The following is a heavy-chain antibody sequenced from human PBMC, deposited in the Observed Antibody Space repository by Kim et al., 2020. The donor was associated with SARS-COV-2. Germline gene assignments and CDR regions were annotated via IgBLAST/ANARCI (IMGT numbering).Heavy chain of an antibody. V-gene: IGHV4-31*03. D-gene: IGHD2-15*01. CDR1: GGSISSGGYY. J-gene: IGHJ5*02. CDR2: IYYSGST. Sequence: SETLSLTCTVSGGSISSGGYYWSWIRQHPGKGLEWIGYIYYSGSTYYNPSLKSRVTISVDTSKNQFSLKLSSVTAADTAVYYCARSRHCSGGSCYSGPDYNWFDPWGQGTLVTVSS. CDR3: ARSRHCSGGSCYSGPDYNWFDP.